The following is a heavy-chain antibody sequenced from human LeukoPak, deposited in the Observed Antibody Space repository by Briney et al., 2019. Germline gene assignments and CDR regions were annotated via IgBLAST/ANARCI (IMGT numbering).Heavy chain of an antibody. J-gene: IGHJ4*02. CDR1: GFTFSSYA. Sequence: GGSLRLSCAVSGFTFSSYAMSWVRQAPGKGLGWVSTIRGSGGTTCYADSVKGRFTISRDNSKNTLYLQMNSLRAEDTVVYYCAKPVAGTGYSDYWGQGTLVTVSS. D-gene: IGHD6-19*01. V-gene: IGHV3-23*01. CDR2: IRGSGGTT. CDR3: AKPVAGTGYSDY.